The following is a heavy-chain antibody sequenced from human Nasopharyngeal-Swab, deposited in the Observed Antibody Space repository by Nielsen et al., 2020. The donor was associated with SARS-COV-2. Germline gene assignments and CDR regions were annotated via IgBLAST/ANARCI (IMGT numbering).Heavy chain of an antibody. V-gene: IGHV6-1*01. D-gene: IGHD2-15*01. CDR3: AREALLGYCSGGSCYRTWFDP. Sequence: WIRQSPSRGLEWLGRTYYRSKWYNDYAVSVKSRITINPDTSKNQFSLKLSSVTAADTAVYYCAREALLGYCSGGSCYRTWFDPWGQGTLVTVSS. J-gene: IGHJ5*02. CDR2: TYYRSKWYN.